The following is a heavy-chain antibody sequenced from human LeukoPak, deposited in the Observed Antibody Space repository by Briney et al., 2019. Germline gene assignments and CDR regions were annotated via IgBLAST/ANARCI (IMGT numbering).Heavy chain of an antibody. D-gene: IGHD3-10*01. CDR2: ISPDSNYK. V-gene: IGHV3-21*01. CDR1: GFTFSTYS. CDR3: ATTYGSGSRYFDH. J-gene: IGHJ4*02. Sequence: GESLRLSCAASGFTFSTYSMNWLRLAPGKGLEWVSSISPDSNYKYYVDLVKGRFTISRDNAKSSLYLQMNSLRAEDTAVYYCATTYGSGSRYFDHWGQGTLVTVSS.